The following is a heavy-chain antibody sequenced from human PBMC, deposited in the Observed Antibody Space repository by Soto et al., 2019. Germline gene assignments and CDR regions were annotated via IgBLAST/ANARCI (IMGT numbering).Heavy chain of an antibody. J-gene: IGHJ6*02. CDR2: IVPMLGTP. CDR3: ARNGTYSSSLSQYSGMDV. CDR1: GGTFDNFI. V-gene: IGHV1-69*13. D-gene: IGHD1-26*01. Sequence: RASVKVSGKASGGTFDNFIMNWVRQTPGRGLEWMGGIVPMLGTPTYAEKFKGRVTISATGSTSTMYMEVTSLRSEDTAIYYCARNGTYSSSLSQYSGMDVWGQGTTVTVSS.